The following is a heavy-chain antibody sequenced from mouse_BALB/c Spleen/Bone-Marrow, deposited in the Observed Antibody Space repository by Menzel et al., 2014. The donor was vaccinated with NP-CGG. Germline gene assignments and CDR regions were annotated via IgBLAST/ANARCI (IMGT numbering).Heavy chain of an antibody. CDR3: ARGRTTVVSDY. CDR1: GYTFRNYW. CDR2: IEPSDSYT. V-gene: IGHV1-59*01. Sequence: VQLQQSGAELMRPGASVKISCKATGYTFRNYWIEWVKQRPGHGLEWIGEIEPSDSYTNYNQDFKGKATLTVDKSSSTAYMQLSSLTSEDSAVYYCARGRTTVVSDYWGQGTSLTVSS. D-gene: IGHD1-1*01. J-gene: IGHJ2*02.